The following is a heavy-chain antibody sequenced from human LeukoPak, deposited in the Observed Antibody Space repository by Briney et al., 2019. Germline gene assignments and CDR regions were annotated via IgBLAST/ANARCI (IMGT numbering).Heavy chain of an antibody. D-gene: IGHD6-19*01. CDR3: ARLRAGDYFDY. J-gene: IGHJ4*02. CDR1: GFTFSSYL. Sequence: PGGSLRLSCAASGFTFSSYLMSWVRQAPGKGLEWVANIKEDGSEKYYVDSVKGRLTISRDTAKSSLYLQMNSLRAEDTAVYYCARLRAGDYFDYWGQGTLVTVSS. CDR2: IKEDGSEK. V-gene: IGHV3-7*04.